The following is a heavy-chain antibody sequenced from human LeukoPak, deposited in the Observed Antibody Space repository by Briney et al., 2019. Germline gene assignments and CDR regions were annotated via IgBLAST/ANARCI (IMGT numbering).Heavy chain of an antibody. CDR1: GFTFSSYA. Sequence: GSLRLSCAASGFTFSSYAMSWVRQAPGKGLEWVSAISGSGGSTYYADSVKGRFTISRDNSKNTLYLQMNSLRAEDTAVYYCAREGSYCSSTSCTTYYYYGMDVWGQGTTVTVSS. CDR2: ISGSGGST. CDR3: AREGSYCSSTSCTTYYYYGMDV. V-gene: IGHV3-23*01. J-gene: IGHJ6*02. D-gene: IGHD2-2*01.